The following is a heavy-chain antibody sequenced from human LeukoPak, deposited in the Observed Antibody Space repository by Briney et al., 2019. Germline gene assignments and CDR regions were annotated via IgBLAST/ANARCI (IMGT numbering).Heavy chain of an antibody. D-gene: IGHD6-19*01. CDR1: GFTFSSYG. CDR3: AKAGDSSGWYDPLDY. CDR2: IWYDGGNK. J-gene: IGHJ4*02. Sequence: GGSLRLSCAASGFTFSSYGMHWVRQAPGKGLEWVAVIWYDGGNKYYADSVKGRFTISRDNSKNTLYLQMNSLRAEDTAVYYCAKAGDSSGWYDPLDYWGQGTLVTVSS. V-gene: IGHV3-33*06.